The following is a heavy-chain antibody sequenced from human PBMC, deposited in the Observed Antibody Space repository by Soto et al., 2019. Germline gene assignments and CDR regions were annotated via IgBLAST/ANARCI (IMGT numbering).Heavy chain of an antibody. J-gene: IGHJ5*02. CDR1: GFTFSSYA. V-gene: IGHV3-23*01. Sequence: GGSLRLSCAASGFTFSSYAMSWVRQAPGKGLEWVSAISGSGGSTYYADSVKGRFTISRDNSKNTLYLQMNSLRAEDTAVYYCANLAVEMATIWDNWFDPWGQGTLVTVSS. CDR2: ISGSGGST. CDR3: ANLAVEMATIWDNWFDP. D-gene: IGHD5-12*01.